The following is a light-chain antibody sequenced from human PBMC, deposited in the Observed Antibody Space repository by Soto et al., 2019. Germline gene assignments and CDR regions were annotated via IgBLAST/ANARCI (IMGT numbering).Light chain of an antibody. CDR2: GAS. Sequence: EIVLTQSPDTLSLSPGERATLSCRASQSISSSLVAWYQQKPGQPPRPLIHGASSRATGIPDRFSGRGSGTEFTLTISRLEPEDFAVHYCQLYDGSLFTFGPGTKVDIK. CDR3: QLYDGSLFT. J-gene: IGKJ3*01. CDR1: QSISSSL. V-gene: IGKV3-20*01.